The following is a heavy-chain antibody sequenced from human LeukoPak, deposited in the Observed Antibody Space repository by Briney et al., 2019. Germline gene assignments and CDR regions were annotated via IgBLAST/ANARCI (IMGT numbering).Heavy chain of an antibody. D-gene: IGHD3-9*01. Sequence: ASVKVSCKASGYTFTNYGISWVRQAPGQGLEWMGWISGYNGKTKYAQKLQGRVTMTTDTSTSTAYMELRSLRSDDTAVYYCPRTAYDILTGYFQPNWFDPWGQGTLVIVSS. J-gene: IGHJ5*02. CDR2: ISGYNGKT. CDR1: GYTFTNYG. CDR3: PRTAYDILTGYFQPNWFDP. V-gene: IGHV1-18*01.